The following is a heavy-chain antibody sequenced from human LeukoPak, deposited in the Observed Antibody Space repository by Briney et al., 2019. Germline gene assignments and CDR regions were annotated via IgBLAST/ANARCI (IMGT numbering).Heavy chain of an antibody. D-gene: IGHD3-10*01. CDR2: IYNSGSN. Sequence: PSETLSLTCTVSGGSISSDYWQWIRQPPGKGLEWIGYIYNSGSNNYNPSLKSRVTISIDTSKNQFSLKLTSVTAADTAVYYCATRGYWGRGTLGTVSS. J-gene: IGHJ4*02. V-gene: IGHV4-59*08. CDR1: GGSISSDY. CDR3: ATRGY.